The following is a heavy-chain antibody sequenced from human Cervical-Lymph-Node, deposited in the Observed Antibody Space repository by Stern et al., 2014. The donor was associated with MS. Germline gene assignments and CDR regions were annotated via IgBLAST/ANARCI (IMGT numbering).Heavy chain of an antibody. Sequence: VQLVESGGGVVQPGRSLRLSCAVSGFTFSSSGMHWVRQAPGKGLEWLAIRWYDGSNRYYADSVKGRFTISRDNSKNTLYLQMNSLRAEDTAVYYCAREGGNTAEYFQHWGQGTLVTVSS. V-gene: IGHV3-33*01. D-gene: IGHD4-23*01. J-gene: IGHJ1*01. CDR2: RWYDGSNR. CDR3: AREGGNTAEYFQH. CDR1: GFTFSSSG.